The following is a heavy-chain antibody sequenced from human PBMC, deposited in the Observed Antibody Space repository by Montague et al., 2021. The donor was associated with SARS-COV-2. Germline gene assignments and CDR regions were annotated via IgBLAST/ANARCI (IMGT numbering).Heavy chain of an antibody. D-gene: IGHD3-10*01. Sequence: SLRLSCAASGFTFSSYSMNWVRQAPGKGLEWVSSISSSSSYIYYADSVKGRFTISRDNAKNSLYLQMNSLGAEDTDVYYCARDPLDYGLWSSGSYYNAYYYDYGIDVWGQGTPVTVSS. CDR2: ISSSSSYI. CDR3: ARDPLDYGLWSSGSYYNAYYYDYGIDV. CDR1: GFTFSSYS. V-gene: IGHV3-21*01. J-gene: IGHJ6*02.